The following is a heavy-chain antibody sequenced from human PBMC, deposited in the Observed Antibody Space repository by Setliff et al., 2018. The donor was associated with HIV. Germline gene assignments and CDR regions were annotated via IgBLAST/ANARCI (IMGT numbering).Heavy chain of an antibody. CDR3: AREPPSEYYFDH. Sequence: ASVKVSCKASGYTFTSYCVHWVRQAPGQGLEWMGIINPSGGSTSYAQKFQGRVTMTRDTSTSTVYMELSSLKSEDTAMYYCAREPPSEYYFDHWGRGTLVTVSS. CDR2: INPSGGST. J-gene: IGHJ4*02. CDR1: GYTFTSYC. V-gene: IGHV1-46*01.